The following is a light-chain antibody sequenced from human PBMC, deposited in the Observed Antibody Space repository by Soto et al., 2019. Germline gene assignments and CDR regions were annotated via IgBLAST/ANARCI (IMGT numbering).Light chain of an antibody. CDR3: QQRSNWPPLIT. CDR2: DAS. CDR1: QSVSSY. J-gene: IGKJ5*01. V-gene: IGKV3-11*01. Sequence: EVVLTQSPDTVSLSPGERATLSCRASQSVSSYLAWYQQKPGQAPRLLIYDASNRATGIPARFSGSGSGTDFTLTISSLEPEDFAVYYCQQRSNWPPLITFGQGTRLEIK.